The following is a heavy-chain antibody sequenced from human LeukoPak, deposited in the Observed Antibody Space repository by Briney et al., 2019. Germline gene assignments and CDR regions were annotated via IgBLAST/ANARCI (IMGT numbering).Heavy chain of an antibody. Sequence: PGGSLRLSCAASGFTFSSYAMSWVRQAPGKGLEWVSAISGSGGSTYYADSVKGRFTISRDNSKNTLYLQMNSLRAEDTAVYYYAKDGGDGYNYANYYYYMDVWGKGTTVTVSS. CDR3: AKDGGDGYNYANYYYYMDV. V-gene: IGHV3-23*01. D-gene: IGHD5-24*01. J-gene: IGHJ6*03. CDR2: ISGSGGST. CDR1: GFTFSSYA.